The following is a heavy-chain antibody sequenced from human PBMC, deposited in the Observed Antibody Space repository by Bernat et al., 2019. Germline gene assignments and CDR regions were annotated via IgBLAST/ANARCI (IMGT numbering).Heavy chain of an antibody. CDR1: GFTFGDYA. D-gene: IGHD5-18*01. V-gene: IGHV3-49*04. Sequence: EVQLVESGGGLVQPGRSLRLSCTASGFTFGDYAMSWVRQAPGKGLEWVGFIRSKAYGGTTEYAASVKGRFTISRDDSKSIAYLQMNSLKTEDTAVYYCTTNTAVDHYYYYYMDVWGKGTTVTVSS. CDR2: IRSKAYGGTT. CDR3: TTNTAVDHYYYYYMDV. J-gene: IGHJ6*03.